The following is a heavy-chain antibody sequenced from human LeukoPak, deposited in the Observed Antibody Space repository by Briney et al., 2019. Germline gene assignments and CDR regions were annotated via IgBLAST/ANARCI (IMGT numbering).Heavy chain of an antibody. CDR3: ARAPPPFSIDY. J-gene: IGHJ4*02. V-gene: IGHV3-23*01. CDR1: GFTFSSYA. CDR2: ISGSGGST. Sequence: GGSLRLSCAASGFTFSSYAMSWVRQAPGKGLEWVSAISGSGGSTYYADSVKGRFTISRDNAKNSLYLQMNSLRAEDTAVYYCARAPPPFSIDYWGQGTLVTVSS.